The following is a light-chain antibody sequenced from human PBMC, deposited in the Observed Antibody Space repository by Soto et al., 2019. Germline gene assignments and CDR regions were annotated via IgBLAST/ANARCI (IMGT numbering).Light chain of an antibody. CDR2: GAS. V-gene: IGKV3-15*01. CDR3: QQYNNWPQT. Sequence: EMVMTKSPATLSVSPGERATLSCRASQNISIKLAWYQQKAGQAPRLLIYGASTRATGIPARVSGSGSGTEFTLTISSLQSEDFAVYYCQQYNNWPQTFGQGTKVEIK. J-gene: IGKJ1*01. CDR1: QNISIK.